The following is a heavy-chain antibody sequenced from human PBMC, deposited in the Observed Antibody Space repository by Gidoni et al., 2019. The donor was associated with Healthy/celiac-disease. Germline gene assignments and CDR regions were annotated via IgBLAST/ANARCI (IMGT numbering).Heavy chain of an antibody. CDR3: ARDDYCSGGSCYSGEYYYYGMDA. J-gene: IGHJ6*02. CDR1: GGTFSSYA. D-gene: IGHD2-15*01. V-gene: IGHV1-69*01. Sequence: QVQLVQSGAEVKKPGSSVKVSCKASGGTFSSYAISWVRQAPGQGLEWMGGIIPIFGTANYAQKFQGRVTITADESTSTAYMELSSLRSEDTAVYYCARDDYCSGGSCYSGEYYYYGMDAWGQGTTGTVSS. CDR2: IIPIFGTA.